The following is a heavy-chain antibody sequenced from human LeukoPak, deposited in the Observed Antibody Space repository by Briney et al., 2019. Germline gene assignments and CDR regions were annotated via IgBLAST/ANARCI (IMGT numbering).Heavy chain of an antibody. Sequence: GGSLRLSCAAYGFTFSSYAMSWVRQAPGKGLEWVSAISGSGGSTYYADSVKGRFTISRDNSKNTLYLQMNSLRAEDTAVYYCAKDPYYDFWSGPLGWFDPWGQGTLVTVSS. J-gene: IGHJ5*02. V-gene: IGHV3-23*01. CDR1: GFTFSSYA. D-gene: IGHD3-3*01. CDR2: ISGSGGST. CDR3: AKDPYYDFWSGPLGWFDP.